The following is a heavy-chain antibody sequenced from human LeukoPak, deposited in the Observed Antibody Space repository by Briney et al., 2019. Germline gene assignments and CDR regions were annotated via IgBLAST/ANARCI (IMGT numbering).Heavy chain of an antibody. CDR1: GFTFSSYS. D-gene: IGHD3-22*01. Sequence: PGGSLRLSCAASGFTFSSYSMNWVRQAPGKGLEWVSYISSSSSTIYYADSVKGRFTISRDNAKNSLYLQMNSLRAEDTAVYYCARGRYNWNDYYDSSGYYVDAFDIWGQGTMVTVSS. CDR2: ISSSSSTI. CDR3: ARGRYNWNDYYDSSGYYVDAFDI. V-gene: IGHV3-48*01. J-gene: IGHJ3*02.